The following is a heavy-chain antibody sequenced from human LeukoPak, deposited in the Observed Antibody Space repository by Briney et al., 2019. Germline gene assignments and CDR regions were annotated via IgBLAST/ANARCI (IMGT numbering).Heavy chain of an antibody. V-gene: IGHV1-69*04. CDR1: GGTFSSYA. Sequence: ASVKVSCKASGGTFSSYAISWVRQAPGQGLEWMGRIIPILGIANYAQKFQGRVTITADKSTSTAYMELSSLRSEDTAVYYCARVQQWELLRRDYYYGMDVWSQGTTVTVSS. D-gene: IGHD1-26*01. CDR3: ARVQQWELLRRDYYYGMDV. J-gene: IGHJ6*02. CDR2: IIPILGIA.